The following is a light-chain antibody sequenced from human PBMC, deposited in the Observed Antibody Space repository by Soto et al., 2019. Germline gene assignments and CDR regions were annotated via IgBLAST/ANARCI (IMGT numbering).Light chain of an antibody. V-gene: IGLV2-11*01. Sequence: QSALTQPRSVSGSPGQSVTISCTGTSSDVGAYNYVSWYQQHPGKAPKLMIYGVSKRPSGVPDRFSGSKSGNTASLTISGLRAEDEADYYCCSYAGRFSYVFGTGTKVTVL. CDR3: CSYAGRFSYV. J-gene: IGLJ1*01. CDR2: GVS. CDR1: SSDVGAYNY.